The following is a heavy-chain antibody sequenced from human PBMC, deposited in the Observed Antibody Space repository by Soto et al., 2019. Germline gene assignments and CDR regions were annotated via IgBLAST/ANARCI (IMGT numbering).Heavy chain of an antibody. CDR2: INPNSGGT. CDR1: GYTFTGYY. D-gene: IGHD4-17*01. J-gene: IGHJ4*02. V-gene: IGHV1-2*02. CDR3: ARDATVTKGFDY. Sequence: ASVKVSCKASGYTFTGYYMHWVRQAPGQGLEWMGWINPNSGGTNYAQKFQGRVTMTRDTSISTAYMELSRLRSDDTAVYYCARDATVTKGFDYWGQGTLVTVSS.